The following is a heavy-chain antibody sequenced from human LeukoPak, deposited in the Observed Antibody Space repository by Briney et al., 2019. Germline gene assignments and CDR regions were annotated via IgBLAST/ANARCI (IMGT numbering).Heavy chain of an antibody. V-gene: IGHV3-53*01. CDR2: IYSGGLT. J-gene: IGHJ4*02. D-gene: IGHD4-17*01. CDR3: AKDGDYGDTTTPGY. Sequence: GRSLRLSCAASGFTVTSSYMNWVRQAPGKGLEWVSLIYSGGLTFYADSVKGRFTVSRDRSRNTLYLQMKSLRAEDTAVYFCAKDGDYGDTTTPGYWGQGTLVTVSS. CDR1: GFTVTSSY.